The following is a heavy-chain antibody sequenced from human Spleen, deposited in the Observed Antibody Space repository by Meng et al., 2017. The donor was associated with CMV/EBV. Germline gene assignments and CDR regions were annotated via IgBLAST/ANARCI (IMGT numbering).Heavy chain of an antibody. V-gene: IGHV3-48*04. D-gene: IGHD3-3*01. CDR1: GFSVGNYS. CDR3: ARGIPYYDFWSGYYGMDV. CDR2: ISSKSRTI. J-gene: IGHJ6*02. Sequence: GGSLRLSCGASGFSVGNYSINWVRQAPGKGLEWLSYISSKSRTIYYADSVKGRFTISRDNAKNSLYLQMNSLRAEDTAVYYCARGIPYYDFWSGYYGMDVWGQGTTVTVSS.